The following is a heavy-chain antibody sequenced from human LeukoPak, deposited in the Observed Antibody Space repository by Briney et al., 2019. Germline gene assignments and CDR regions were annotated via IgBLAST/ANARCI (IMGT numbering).Heavy chain of an antibody. J-gene: IGHJ4*02. CDR1: GGSISSYY. D-gene: IGHD1-14*01. CDR3: ARSEPTWYFDY. V-gene: IGHV4-4*07. Sequence: PSETLSLTCTVSGGSISSYYWSWIRQPAGKGLEWIGRIYTSGSTYYNPSLKSRVTISIDTSKNQFSLKLSSVTAADTAVYYCARSEPTWYFDYWGQGTLVTVSS. CDR2: IYTSGST.